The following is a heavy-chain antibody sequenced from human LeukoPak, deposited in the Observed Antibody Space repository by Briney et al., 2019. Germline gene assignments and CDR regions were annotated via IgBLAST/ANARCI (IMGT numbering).Heavy chain of an antibody. J-gene: IGHJ3*01. CDR3: ARDHDTLLVVDRGFEV. CDR1: GFTFDDYG. CDR2: INWNGATT. Sequence: PGGSLRLSCAASGFTFDDYGMSWVRQAPGKGLEWVSGINWNGATTTYADSAKGRFTISRDNAKNSLYLQMNSLRAEDTAFYYCARDHDTLLVVDRGFEVWGQGTTVTVSS. V-gene: IGHV3-20*04. D-gene: IGHD3-22*01.